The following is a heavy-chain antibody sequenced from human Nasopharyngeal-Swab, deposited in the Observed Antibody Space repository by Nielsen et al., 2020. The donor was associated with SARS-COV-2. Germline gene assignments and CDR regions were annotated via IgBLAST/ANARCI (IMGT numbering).Heavy chain of an antibody. J-gene: IGHJ6*02. D-gene: IGHD3-10*01. CDR3: ARDGIGEPGYYYYGMDV. CDR2: IKQDGSEK. CDR1: GFTFSSYW. Sequence: GGSLRLSCAASGFTFSSYWMSWVRQAPGKGLEWVANIKQDGSEKYYVDSVKGRFTISRDNAKNSLYLQMNGLRAEDTAVYYCARDGIGEPGYYYYGMDVWGQGTTVTVSS. V-gene: IGHV3-7*01.